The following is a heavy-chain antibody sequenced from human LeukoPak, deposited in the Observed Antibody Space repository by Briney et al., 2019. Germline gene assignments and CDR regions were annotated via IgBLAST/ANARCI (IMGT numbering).Heavy chain of an antibody. V-gene: IGHV4-34*01. J-gene: IGHJ1*01. CDR1: GGSFSGYY. Sequence: SETLSLTCTVYGGSFSGYYWSWIRQPPGKGLEWIGEINHSGSSNYNPSLKSRVTISVDMSKNQFSLKLSSVTAADTAVYYCARGEDGDYYFQHWGQGTLVTVSS. CDR3: ARGEDGDYYFQH. CDR2: INHSGSS. D-gene: IGHD4-17*01.